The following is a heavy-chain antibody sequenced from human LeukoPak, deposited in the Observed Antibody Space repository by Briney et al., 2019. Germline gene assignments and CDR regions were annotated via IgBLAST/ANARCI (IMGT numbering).Heavy chain of an antibody. Sequence: GGSLRLSCAASGFTFSDYWMTWVRQAPGKGLEWVSSISGSGSLTYYAGSVKGRFTISRDNSKNTLYLQMNSLRVEDTAVYYCAKDRPNNYDSSGHYYRRDGDYWGQGTLVTVSS. V-gene: IGHV3-23*01. CDR1: GFTFSDYW. CDR3: AKDRPNNYDSSGHYYRRDGDY. CDR2: ISGSGSLT. D-gene: IGHD3-22*01. J-gene: IGHJ4*02.